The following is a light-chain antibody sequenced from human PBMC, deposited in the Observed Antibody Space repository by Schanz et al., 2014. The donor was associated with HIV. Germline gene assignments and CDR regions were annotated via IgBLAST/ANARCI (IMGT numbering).Light chain of an antibody. V-gene: IGLV2-14*03. Sequence: QSVLTQPASVSGSPGQSIAISCTGTSSDVGGYNYVSWYQQHPGKAPKLMVYDVNYRPSGVSNRFSGSKSGNAASLTVSGLQADDEADYYCWSYAGSSTWVFGGGTKLTVL. CDR1: SSDVGGYNY. J-gene: IGLJ3*02. CDR3: WSYAGSSTWV. CDR2: DVN.